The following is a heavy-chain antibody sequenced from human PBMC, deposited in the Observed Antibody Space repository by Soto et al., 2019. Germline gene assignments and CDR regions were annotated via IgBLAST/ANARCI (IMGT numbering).Heavy chain of an antibody. Sequence: EVQLVESGGGLVQPGESLRLSYAASGFTFSNFNMHWVRQAPGKGLEWISYISASSTTVYYGDSVKGRFTISRDNAKNSLYLQMNSLRDEDTAVYYCARIYRRDGNKYADYWGQGTLVTVSS. J-gene: IGHJ4*02. CDR2: ISASSTTV. CDR3: ARIYRRDGNKYADY. CDR1: GFTFSNFN. D-gene: IGHD3-16*02. V-gene: IGHV3-48*02.